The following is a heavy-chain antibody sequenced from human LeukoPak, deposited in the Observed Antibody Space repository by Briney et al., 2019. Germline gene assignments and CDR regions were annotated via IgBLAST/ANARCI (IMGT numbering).Heavy chain of an antibody. V-gene: IGHV5-51*01. D-gene: IGHD1-14*01. Sequence: GESLKISYKGSGYSFTTYWIGWVRQMPGNGLEWMGIIYPGDSDTRYSPSFQGQVTISADKSITTAYLQWSSLKASDTAMYYCARRDTTWLLDYWGQGTLVTVSS. CDR1: GYSFTTYW. J-gene: IGHJ4*02. CDR2: IYPGDSDT. CDR3: ARRDTTWLLDY.